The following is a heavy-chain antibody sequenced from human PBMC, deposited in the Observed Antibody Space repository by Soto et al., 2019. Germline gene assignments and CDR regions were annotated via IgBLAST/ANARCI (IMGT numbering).Heavy chain of an antibody. CDR2: IIPIFGTA. D-gene: IGHD3-22*01. CDR3: ARSSYYYDSSGYYHLDY. CDR1: GGTFSSYA. V-gene: IGHV1-69*01. J-gene: IGHJ4*02. Sequence: QVQLVQSGAEVKKPGSSVKVSCKASGGTFSSYAISWVRQAPGQGLEWMGGIIPIFGTANYAQKFQGRVTITEVESTGTAYMELSSLRAEDTAVYYCARSSYYYDSSGYYHLDYWGQGTLVTVSS.